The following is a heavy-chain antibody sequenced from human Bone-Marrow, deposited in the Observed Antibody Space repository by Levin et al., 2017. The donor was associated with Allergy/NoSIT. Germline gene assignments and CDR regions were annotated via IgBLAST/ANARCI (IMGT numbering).Heavy chain of an antibody. CDR2: IYSGGST. CDR1: GFSVRTNY. D-gene: IGHD1-26*01. V-gene: IGHV3-53*01. CDR3: AKDSGPHSGSLPMVFDY. J-gene: IGHJ4*02. Sequence: GWSLRLSCAASGFSVRTNYMSWVRQAPGKGLEWVSIIYSGGSTYYADSVKGRLIISRDNSKNMVFLQMNRVRAEDTAVYYCAKDSGPHSGSLPMVFDYWGQGTPVAVSS.